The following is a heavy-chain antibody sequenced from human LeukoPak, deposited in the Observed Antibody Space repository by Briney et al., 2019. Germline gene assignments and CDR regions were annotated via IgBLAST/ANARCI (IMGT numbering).Heavy chain of an antibody. V-gene: IGHV3-13*04. D-gene: IGHD4-11*01. CDR2: IGTEADP. Sequence: PGGSLRLSCAASGFKFSNSDMHWVRQSAGRGLEWVSTIGTEADPFYPGSVKGRFTISRDNAKDSLYLQMNSLRVEDTGVYYCAREGPDSNYGYWGQGTLVTVSS. J-gene: IGHJ4*02. CDR3: AREGPDSNYGY. CDR1: GFKFSNSD.